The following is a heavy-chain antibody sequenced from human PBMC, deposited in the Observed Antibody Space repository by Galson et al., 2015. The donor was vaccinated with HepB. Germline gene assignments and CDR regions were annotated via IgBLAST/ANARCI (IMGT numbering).Heavy chain of an antibody. D-gene: IGHD6-13*01. V-gene: IGHV1-18*01. J-gene: IGHJ6*03. Sequence: SVKVSCKASGYTFTSYGISWVRQAPGQGLEWMGWISAYNGNTNYAQKLQGRVTMTTDTSTSTAYMELRSLRSDDTAVYYCARVQVAAAGTPYYYYYYMDVWGKETTVTVS. CDR1: GYTFTSYG. CDR3: ARVQVAAAGTPYYYYYYMDV. CDR2: ISAYNGNT.